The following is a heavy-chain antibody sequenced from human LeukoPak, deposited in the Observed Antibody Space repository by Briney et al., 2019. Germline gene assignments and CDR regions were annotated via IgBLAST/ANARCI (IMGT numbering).Heavy chain of an antibody. Sequence: GRSLRLSCAASGFTFSTYGMHWVRQAPGKGLEWLTDIWYDGSNKYYIDSVKGRFTISRDNSKNTLYLQMSSLRAEDTAVYYCARDSNSYGSGATIDYWGQGTLVTVSS. V-gene: IGHV3-33*01. J-gene: IGHJ4*02. CDR2: IWYDGSNK. CDR1: GFTFSTYG. CDR3: ARDSNSYGSGATIDY. D-gene: IGHD3-10*01.